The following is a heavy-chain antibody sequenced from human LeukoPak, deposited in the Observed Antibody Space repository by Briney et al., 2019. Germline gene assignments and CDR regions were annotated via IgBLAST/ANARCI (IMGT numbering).Heavy chain of an antibody. V-gene: IGHV5-51*01. CDR3: ARHDYCSSTSCYYYYGMDV. Sequence: GESLKISCKGSGYSFTSYWIGWVRQMPGKGLEWMGIIYPDDSDTRYSPSFQGQVTISADKSISTAYLKWSSLKASDTAMYYCARHDYCSSTSCYYYYGMDVWGQGTTVTVSS. CDR1: GYSFTSYW. J-gene: IGHJ6*02. CDR2: IYPDDSDT. D-gene: IGHD2-2*01.